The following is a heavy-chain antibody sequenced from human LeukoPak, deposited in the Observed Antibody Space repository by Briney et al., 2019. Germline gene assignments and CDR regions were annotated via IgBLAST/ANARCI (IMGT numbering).Heavy chain of an antibody. D-gene: IGHD3-10*01. CDR2: IYYSGST. Sequence: SETLSLTCTVSGGSISSSSYYWGWIRQPPGKGLEWIGSIYYSGSTYYNPSLKSRVTISVDTSKNQFSLKLSSVTAADTAVYYCARSLLRDAFDIWGQGTMVTVSS. CDR3: ARSLLRDAFDI. CDR1: GGSISSSSYY. J-gene: IGHJ3*02. V-gene: IGHV4-39*07.